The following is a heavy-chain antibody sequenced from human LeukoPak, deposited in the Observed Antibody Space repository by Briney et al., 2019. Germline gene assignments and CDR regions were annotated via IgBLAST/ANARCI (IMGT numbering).Heavy chain of an antibody. J-gene: IGHJ3*02. CDR3: AREGGGGSYYDFWSGSSMGRGAFDI. CDR1: GGSISSGSYY. D-gene: IGHD3-3*01. CDR2: IYTSGST. Sequence: SQTLSLTCTVSGGSISSGSYYWSWIRQPAGKGLEWIGRIYTSGSTNYNPSLKSRVTMSVDTSKNQFSLKLSSVTAADTAVYYCAREGGGGSYYDFWSGSSMGRGAFDIWGQGTMVTVSS. V-gene: IGHV4-61*02.